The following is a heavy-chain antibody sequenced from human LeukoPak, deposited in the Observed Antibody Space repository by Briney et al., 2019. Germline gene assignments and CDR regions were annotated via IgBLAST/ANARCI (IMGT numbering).Heavy chain of an antibody. CDR2: ISCSCCST. V-gene: IGHV3-23*01. D-gene: IGHD3-22*01. J-gene: IGHJ3*02. Sequence: GGTLSLSCAASGFTLSRYAMSWVRQAPGKGREWVSAISCSCCSTYYADSVRRRFTISRDHSNNSLDQHMNSLRPEDTAVYYCAKGQYYDSSGYYYGYAFDIWGQGTMVTVSS. CDR3: AKGQYYDSSGYYYGYAFDI. CDR1: GFTLSRYA.